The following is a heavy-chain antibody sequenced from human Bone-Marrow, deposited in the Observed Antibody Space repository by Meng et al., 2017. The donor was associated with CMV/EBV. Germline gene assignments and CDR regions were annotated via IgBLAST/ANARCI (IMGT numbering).Heavy chain of an antibody. Sequence: LTCTGSGGSISSSSYYWGWIRQPPGKGLEWIGSIYYSGSTYYNPSLKSRVTISVDTSKNQFSLKLSSVTAADTAVYYCARLNRLSFDPWGQGTLVTVSS. CDR3: ARLNRLSFDP. CDR2: IYYSGST. V-gene: IGHV4-39*07. J-gene: IGHJ5*02. CDR1: GGSISSSSYY.